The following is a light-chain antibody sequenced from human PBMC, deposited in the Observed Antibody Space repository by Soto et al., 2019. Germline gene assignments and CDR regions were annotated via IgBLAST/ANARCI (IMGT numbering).Light chain of an antibody. CDR3: QQYGGSPPFT. CDR1: QSVGNNY. CDR2: AAS. V-gene: IGKV3-20*01. J-gene: IGKJ3*01. Sequence: EIVLTQSPGTLSLSPGERATLSCRASQSVGNNYLAWYQQRPGQSPRLLIYAASSRVNGIPDRFSGSGSETDFTLTISILEPEDFAVYYCQQYGGSPPFTFGPGTKADIK.